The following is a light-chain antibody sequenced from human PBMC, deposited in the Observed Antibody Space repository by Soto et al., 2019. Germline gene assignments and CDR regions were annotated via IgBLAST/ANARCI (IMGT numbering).Light chain of an antibody. CDR3: QQYDSSSRT. V-gene: IGKV3-20*01. Sequence: EIVVTQSPSTLSLSPGERATLSCRASQSVSSCLAWYQQKPGQAPRLLISGASTRAGDIPDRFSGSGSGTDFTLTIGRLEPDDLAVYYCQQYDSSSRTFGQGTKVDIK. CDR2: GAS. CDR1: QSVSSC. J-gene: IGKJ1*01.